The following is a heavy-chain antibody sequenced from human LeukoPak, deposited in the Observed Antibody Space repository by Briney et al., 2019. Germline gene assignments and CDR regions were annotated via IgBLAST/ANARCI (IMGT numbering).Heavy chain of an antibody. V-gene: IGHV4-59*12. D-gene: IGHD6-19*01. CDR3: ARERGWTPYFDY. Sequence: SETLSLTCTVSGGSISSYYWSWIRQPPGKGLEWIGYIYYNGSTNYNPSLKSRVTISVDTSKNQFSLKLSSVTAADTAVYYCARERGWTPYFDYWGQGTLVTVSS. CDR1: GGSISSYY. CDR2: IYYNGST. J-gene: IGHJ4*02.